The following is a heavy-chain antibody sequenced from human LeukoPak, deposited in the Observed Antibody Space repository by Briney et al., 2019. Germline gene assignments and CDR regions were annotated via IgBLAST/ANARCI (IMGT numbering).Heavy chain of an antibody. CDR1: GFTFTSYW. CDR2: VDHDGSGT. D-gene: IGHD4-17*01. J-gene: IGHJ4*02. V-gene: IGHV3-74*01. CDR3: ATDLG. Sequence: GSLRLSCAASGFTFTSYWMHWVRQPPGKGLVWVSRVDHDGSGTAYADSVTGRFTISRDNAKNTVYLQMNSLRAEDTAVYYCATDLGWGQGTLVTVSS.